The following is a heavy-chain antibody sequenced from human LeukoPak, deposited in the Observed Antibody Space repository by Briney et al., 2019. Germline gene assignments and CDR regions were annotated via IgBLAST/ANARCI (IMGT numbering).Heavy chain of an antibody. CDR1: GFTFDDYG. D-gene: IGHD5-24*01. V-gene: IGHV3-20*04. CDR2: INWNGGST. J-gene: IGHJ6*03. Sequence: GGSLRLSCAASGFTFDDYGMSWVRQAPGKGLEWVSGINWNGGSTGYADSVKGRFTISRDNAKNSLYLQMNSLRAEDTALYYCARVGLQGYYYYMDVWGKGTTVTVSS. CDR3: ARVGLQGYYYYMDV.